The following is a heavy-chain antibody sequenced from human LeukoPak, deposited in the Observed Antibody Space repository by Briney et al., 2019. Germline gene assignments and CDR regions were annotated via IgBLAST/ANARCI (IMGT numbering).Heavy chain of an antibody. D-gene: IGHD3-22*01. J-gene: IGHJ4*02. CDR1: GYSISSGYH. CDR3: ARVSSYYDSSGYVWY. V-gene: IGHV4-38-2*02. CDR2: FYHSGSN. Sequence: SETLSLTCTVSGYSISSGYHWGWIRQPPGKGLEWIGSFYHSGSNYYNPSLKGRVTISVDTSKNPFSLKLSSVTAADTAVYYCARVSSYYDSSGYVWYWGEGNLVTVSS.